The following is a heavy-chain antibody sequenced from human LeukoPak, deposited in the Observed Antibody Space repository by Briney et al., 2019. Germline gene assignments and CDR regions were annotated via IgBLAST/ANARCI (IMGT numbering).Heavy chain of an antibody. CDR3: ASGVLRFLEWLPLDAFDI. J-gene: IGHJ3*02. V-gene: IGHV3-21*01. D-gene: IGHD3-3*01. Sequence: GGSLRLSCAASGFTFSSYSMNWVRQAPGKGVDGVSSISRSSSYIYYAYSVNDRFTISRHNANKSLYLQMNSLRAEDTAVYYCASGVLRFLEWLPLDAFDIWGQGTMVTVSS. CDR2: ISRSSSYI. CDR1: GFTFSSYS.